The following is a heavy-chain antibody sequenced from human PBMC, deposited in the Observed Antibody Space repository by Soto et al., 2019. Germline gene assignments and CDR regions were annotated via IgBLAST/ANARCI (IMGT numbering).Heavy chain of an antibody. D-gene: IGHD4-4*01. CDR2: IKHSGST. CDR3: ARQAVSTGYYYYYGLDV. V-gene: IGHV4-34*01. Sequence: PSETLSLTCAVYGGSFSGYYCSWIRQPPGKGLEWIGEIKHSGSTNYNPSLTSRVTISVDASKSQFSLKLSSVTAADAAVYYCARQAVSTGYYYYYGLDVWGQGTTVTVS. CDR1: GGSFSGYY. J-gene: IGHJ6*02.